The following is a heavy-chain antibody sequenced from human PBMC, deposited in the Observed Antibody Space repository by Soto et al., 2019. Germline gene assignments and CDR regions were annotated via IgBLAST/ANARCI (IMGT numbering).Heavy chain of an antibody. CDR3: ARIYRGGELWFGASKPEDFDY. CDR1: GFSLNNARMG. V-gene: IGHV2-26*01. J-gene: IGHJ4*02. Sequence: QVTLKESGPVLVKPTETLTLTCTVSGFSLNNARMGVSWIRQPPGKALEWLAHIFSNAEKSYSTSLKSRLTISKDTSKSQLVLTMTNMYPVDTATYSCARIYRGGELWFGASKPEDFDYWGQGTLVTVSS. CDR2: IFSNAEK. D-gene: IGHD3-10*01.